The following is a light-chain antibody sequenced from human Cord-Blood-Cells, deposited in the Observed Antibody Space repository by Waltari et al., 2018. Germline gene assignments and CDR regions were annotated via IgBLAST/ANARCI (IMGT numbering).Light chain of an antibody. CDR1: QSVSSY. V-gene: IGKV3-11*01. CDR2: DAS. J-gene: IGKJ4*01. Sequence: EIVLTQSPATLSLSLGERATFSCRASQSVSSYLAWYQQKPGQAPRLRVYDASNRATGIPARFSGSGSGTDFTLTISSLEPEDFAVYYCQQRSNWPPLTFGGGTKVEIK. CDR3: QQRSNWPPLT.